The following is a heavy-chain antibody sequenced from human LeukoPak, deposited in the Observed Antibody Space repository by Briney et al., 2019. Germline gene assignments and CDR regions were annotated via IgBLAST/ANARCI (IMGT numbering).Heavy chain of an antibody. CDR3: ARDRRSLVVAANFYFDY. D-gene: IGHD2-15*01. CDR1: GFTFSSYA. V-gene: IGHV3-30-3*01. Sequence: PGGSLRLSCAASGFTFSSYAMHWVRQAPGKGLEWVAVISYDGSNKYYADSVKGRFTISRDNSKNTLYLQMNSLRAEDTAVYYCARDRRSLVVAANFYFDYWGQGTLVTVSS. CDR2: ISYDGSNK. J-gene: IGHJ4*02.